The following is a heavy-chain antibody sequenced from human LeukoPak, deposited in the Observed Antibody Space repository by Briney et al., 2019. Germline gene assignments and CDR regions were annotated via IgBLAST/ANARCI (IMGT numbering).Heavy chain of an antibody. CDR2: IIPILGIA. CDR3: ARAMGIVAAGLDY. V-gene: IGHV1-69*04. Sequence: SVKVSCKASGGTFSSYAISWVRQAPGQGLEWMGRIIPILGIANYAQKFQGRVTVTADKSTSTAYMELSSLRSEDTTVYYCARAMGIVAAGLDYWGQGTLVTVSS. D-gene: IGHD6-13*01. CDR1: GGTFSSYA. J-gene: IGHJ4*02.